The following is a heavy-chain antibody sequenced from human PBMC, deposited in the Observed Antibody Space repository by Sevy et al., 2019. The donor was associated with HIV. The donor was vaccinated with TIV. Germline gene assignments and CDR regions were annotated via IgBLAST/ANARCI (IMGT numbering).Heavy chain of an antibody. D-gene: IGHD6-19*01. CDR1: GFTFSSYA. CDR2: ISGSGGST. J-gene: IGHJ4*02. Sequence: GGSMRLSYAASGFTFSSYAMSWVRQAPGKGLEWVSAISGSGGSTYYADSVKGRFTISRDNSKNTLYLQMNSLRAEDTAVYYCAKMKHSSGWYGNWGQGTLVTVSS. CDR3: AKMKHSSGWYGN. V-gene: IGHV3-23*01.